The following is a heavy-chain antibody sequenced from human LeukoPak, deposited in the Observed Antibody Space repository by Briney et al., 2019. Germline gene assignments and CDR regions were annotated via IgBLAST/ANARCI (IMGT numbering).Heavy chain of an antibody. D-gene: IGHD6-19*01. J-gene: IGHJ5*02. Sequence: SETLSLTCTVSGGSISSYYWSWIRQPPGKGLELIGYLYYSGSTNYNPSLKSRVTISVDTSKNQFSLKLSSVTAADTAVYYCARSSSGWYTGWFDPWGQGTLVTVSS. CDR1: GGSISSYY. V-gene: IGHV4-59*08. CDR2: LYYSGST. CDR3: ARSSSGWYTGWFDP.